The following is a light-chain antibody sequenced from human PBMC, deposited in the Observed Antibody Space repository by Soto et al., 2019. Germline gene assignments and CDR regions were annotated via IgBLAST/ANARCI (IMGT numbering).Light chain of an antibody. J-gene: IGKJ1*01. Sequence: DIQMTQSPSSLSASVGDRVTITCRASQSISSYLNWYQQKPGKAPKLLIYAASSLQSGVPSRFTGSGSGTDFTLTISSLQHEHFATYYCQQSYITPRTFGQGPKVDIK. CDR1: QSISSY. CDR2: AAS. CDR3: QQSYITPRT. V-gene: IGKV1-39*01.